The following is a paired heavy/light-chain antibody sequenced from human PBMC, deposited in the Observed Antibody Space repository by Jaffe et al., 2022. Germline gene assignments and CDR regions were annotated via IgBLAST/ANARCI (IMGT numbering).Heavy chain of an antibody. V-gene: IGHV4-59*01. D-gene: IGHD6-13*01. CDR3: ARAVEYTSSWYPRWLDP. J-gene: IGHJ5*02. CDR2: VYYSGSS. Sequence: QVQLQESGPGLVKPSGTLSLTCSVSGGSISSDYWSWIRQPPGKGLEWIGYVYYSGSSNYNSSLKSRVTISLDTPKNQLSLRLTSVTAADTAVYYCARAVEYTSSWYPRWLDPWGQGILVTVSS. CDR1: GGSISSDY.
Light chain of an antibody. J-gene: IGKJ4*01. Sequence: DIQMTQSPSSLSASVGDRVTITCQASQDITNHLNWYQQKPGKAPKLLIYDASNLQTGVPSRFSGSGSGTDFTFTISSLQSEDIATYYCQQYDYLLPALTFGGGTKVEIK. CDR2: DAS. CDR3: QQYDYLLPALT. CDR1: QDITNH. V-gene: IGKV1-33*01.